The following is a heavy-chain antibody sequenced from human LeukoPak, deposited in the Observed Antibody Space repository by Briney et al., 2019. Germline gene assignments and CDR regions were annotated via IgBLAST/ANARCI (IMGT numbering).Heavy chain of an antibody. J-gene: IGHJ5*02. CDR3: ASTGGWPNWFDP. V-gene: IGHV3-66*01. CDR2: IYSGGST. CDR1: GFTVSSNY. D-gene: IGHD6-19*01. Sequence: GRSLRLSCAASGFTVSSNYMSWVRQAPGKGLEWVSVIYSGGSTYYADSVKGRFTISRDNSKNMLYLQMNSLRAEDTAVYYCASTGGWPNWFDPWGQGTLVTVSS.